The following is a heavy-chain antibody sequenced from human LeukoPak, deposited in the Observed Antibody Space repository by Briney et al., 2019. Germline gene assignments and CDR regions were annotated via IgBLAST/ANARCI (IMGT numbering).Heavy chain of an antibody. CDR2: ISSSSIYI. Sequence: GGCLRLSCAASGFTFSSHTMNWVCQAPGKGLEWVLSISSSSIYIYYADSLKGRFTISRDNARNSIDLQMNSLRAEDTAVYCCARRYCSGGSCYDWFDSWGQGTLVTVSS. D-gene: IGHD2-15*01. J-gene: IGHJ5*01. V-gene: IGHV3-21*01. CDR3: ARRYCSGGSCYDWFDS. CDR1: GFTFSSHT.